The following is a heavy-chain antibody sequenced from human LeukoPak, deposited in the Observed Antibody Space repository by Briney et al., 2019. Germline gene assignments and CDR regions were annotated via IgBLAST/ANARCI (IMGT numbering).Heavy chain of an antibody. V-gene: IGHV4-39*01. CDR3: ARHRSKWLQSSFDY. D-gene: IGHD5-24*01. CDR2: IFYSGNT. Sequence: SETLSLTCTVSGGSISSYYWGWIRQPPGKGLEWIGSIFYSGNTYDNPSLKSRVTISVDTSKNQFSLKLNSVTAADTAVYYCARHRSKWLQSSFDYWGQGTLVTVSS. CDR1: GGSISSYY. J-gene: IGHJ4*02.